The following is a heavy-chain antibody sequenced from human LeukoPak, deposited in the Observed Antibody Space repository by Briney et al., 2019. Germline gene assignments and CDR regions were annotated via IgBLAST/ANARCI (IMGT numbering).Heavy chain of an antibody. J-gene: IGHJ3*02. Sequence: SGGSLRLSCAASGFTFTTSWMHWFRRAPGKGLVWVSRIKSDGSSTTYADSVKGRFTISRDNAKNTLYLQMNSLRAEDTAVYYCARDQYSSTWYRGAFDIWGQGTMVSVSS. CDR3: ARDQYSSTWYRGAFDI. V-gene: IGHV3-74*01. CDR2: IKSDGSST. CDR1: GFTFTTSW. D-gene: IGHD6-13*01.